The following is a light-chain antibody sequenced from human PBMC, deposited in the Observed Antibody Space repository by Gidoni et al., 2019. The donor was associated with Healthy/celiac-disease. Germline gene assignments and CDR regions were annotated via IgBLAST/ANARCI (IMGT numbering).Light chain of an antibody. Sequence: QPASVSGSPGQSITISCTGTSSDVGGYNYVSWYQQHPGKAPKLMIYEVSNRPSGVSNRFSGSKSGNTASLTISGLQAEDEADYYCSSYTSSSTLVVFGGGTKLTVL. J-gene: IGLJ2*01. CDR1: SSDVGGYNY. CDR3: SSYTSSSTLVV. CDR2: EVS. V-gene: IGLV2-14*01.